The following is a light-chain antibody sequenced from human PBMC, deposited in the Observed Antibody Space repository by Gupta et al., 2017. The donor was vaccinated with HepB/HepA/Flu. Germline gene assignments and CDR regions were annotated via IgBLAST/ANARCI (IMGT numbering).Light chain of an antibody. CDR3: NSRDSSGNHYV. V-gene: IGLV3-19*01. J-gene: IGLJ1*01. Sequence: SELTQDPAVSVALGQTVRITCQGDRLRSYSVSWYQQKPGQVPRLVIYGKNNRPSGIPDRFSGSSSGNTASLTISGAQAEDEADYYCNSRDSSGNHYVFGSGTKVTVL. CDR2: GKN. CDR1: RLRSYS.